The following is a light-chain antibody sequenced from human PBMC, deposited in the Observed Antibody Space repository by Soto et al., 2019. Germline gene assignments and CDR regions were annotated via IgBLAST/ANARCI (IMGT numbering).Light chain of an antibody. J-gene: IGLJ1*01. Sequence: QSALTQPASVSGSPGQSITISCTGTISDVGGYNFVSWYQQYPGKAPKLMICDVSNRPSGVSNRFSGSKSGNTASLTISGLQAEDEADYYCCSFTGSNDVFGTGTKLTVL. CDR3: CSFTGSNDV. CDR2: DVS. V-gene: IGLV2-14*03. CDR1: ISDVGGYNF.